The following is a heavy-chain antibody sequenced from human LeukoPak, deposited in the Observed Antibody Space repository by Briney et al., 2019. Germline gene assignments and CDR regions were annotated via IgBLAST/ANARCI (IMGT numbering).Heavy chain of an antibody. Sequence: SETLSLTCAVYGGSFSGYYWSWIRQPPGKGLEWIGEINHSGSTNYNPSLKSRVTISVDTSKNQFSLKLSSVTAADTAVYYCARGSNILTGPYYFDYWGRGTLVTVSS. J-gene: IGHJ4*02. V-gene: IGHV4-34*01. D-gene: IGHD3-9*01. CDR3: ARGSNILTGPYYFDY. CDR1: GGSFSGYY. CDR2: INHSGST.